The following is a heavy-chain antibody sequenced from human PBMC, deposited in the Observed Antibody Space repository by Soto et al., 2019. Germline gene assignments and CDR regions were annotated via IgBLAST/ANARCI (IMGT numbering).Heavy chain of an antibody. D-gene: IGHD2-2*01. CDR3: ASTVSGSSTSLDGDYYYGMDV. CDR2: IIPIFGTA. Sequence: EASVKVSCKASGGTFSSYAISWVRQAPGQGLEWMGGIIPIFGTANYAQKFQGRVTITADESTSTAYMELSSLRSEDTAVYYCASTVSGSSTSLDGDYYYGMDVWGQGTTVTVSS. V-gene: IGHV1-69*13. CDR1: GGTFSSYA. J-gene: IGHJ6*02.